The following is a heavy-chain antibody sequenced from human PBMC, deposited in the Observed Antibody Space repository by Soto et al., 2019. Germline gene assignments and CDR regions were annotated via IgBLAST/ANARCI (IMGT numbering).Heavy chain of an antibody. D-gene: IGHD6-13*01. Sequence: QVQLVQSGAEVKKPGASVKVSCKASGYTFTSYDINWVRQATGQGLEWMGWMNPNSGNTDYAQKFQGRVTMTRNTSISTAQMELSSLTSEDTAVYYCAIERSAAGTGWFDPWGQGNLVTVSS. CDR3: AIERSAAGTGWFDP. J-gene: IGHJ5*02. CDR2: MNPNSGNT. CDR1: GYTFTSYD. V-gene: IGHV1-8*01.